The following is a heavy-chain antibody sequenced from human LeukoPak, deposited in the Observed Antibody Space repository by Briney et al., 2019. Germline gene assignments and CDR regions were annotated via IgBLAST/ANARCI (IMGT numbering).Heavy chain of an antibody. CDR2: IIPIFGTA. CDR3: ASQDIVVVPAAIIWGYFQH. J-gene: IGHJ1*01. Sequence: ASVKVSCKASGGTFSSYAISWVRQAPGQGLEWMGGIIPIFGTANYAQKFQGRVTITTDESTSTAYMELSSLRSEDTAVYYCASQDIVVVPAAIIWGYFQHWGQGTLVTVSS. CDR1: GGTFSSYA. D-gene: IGHD2-2*02. V-gene: IGHV1-69*05.